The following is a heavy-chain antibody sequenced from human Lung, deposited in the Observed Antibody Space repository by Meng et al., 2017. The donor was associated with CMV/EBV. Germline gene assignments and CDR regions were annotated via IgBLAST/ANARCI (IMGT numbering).Heavy chain of an antibody. J-gene: IGHJ5*02. V-gene: IGHV1-46*01. CDR3: ARDHPPQSSSPPGVNWFAP. CDR1: GYTFTSSY. D-gene: IGHD6-13*01. CDR2: INPTGGGT. Sequence: ASXXVSXKASGYTFTSSYMNWVRQAPGQGLEWMGIINPTGGGTSYAQKFQGRVTMTRDTSTSTVYMELSSLRSEDTAVYYCARDHPPQSSSPPGVNWFAPWXQGPLVPFSS.